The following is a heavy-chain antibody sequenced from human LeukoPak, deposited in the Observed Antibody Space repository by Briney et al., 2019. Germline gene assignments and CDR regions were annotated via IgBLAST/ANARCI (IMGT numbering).Heavy chain of an antibody. CDR1: GYSINSGFY. Sequence: SETLSLTCAVSGYSINSGFYWGWIRQPPGKGLEWIGCIFNTGTTYYNPSLRGRATISVDPSENHFSLKLTSVSAADTAVYYCASRVTVAGGNFNDWGQGTHVAVSS. D-gene: IGHD6-19*01. CDR2: IFNTGTT. V-gene: IGHV4-38-2*01. CDR3: ASRVTVAGGNFND. J-gene: IGHJ4*02.